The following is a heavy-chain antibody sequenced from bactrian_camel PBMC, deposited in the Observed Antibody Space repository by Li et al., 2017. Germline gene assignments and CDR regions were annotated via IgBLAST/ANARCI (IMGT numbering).Heavy chain of an antibody. D-gene: IGHD2*01. CDR1: GHLRGC. CDR3: ATLEYRGGSYPSIFGN. Sequence: VQLVESGGGSVQAGGSLRLACKVSGHLRGCMTWFRRPPGKEREGVAAVRRDGGEAWYAAPVKGRFTISQDNAKNTLYLQMNSLKTEDTALYYCATLEYRGGSYPSIFGNWGQGTQVTVS. CDR2: VRRDGGEA. V-gene: IGHV3S31*01. J-gene: IGHJ6*01.